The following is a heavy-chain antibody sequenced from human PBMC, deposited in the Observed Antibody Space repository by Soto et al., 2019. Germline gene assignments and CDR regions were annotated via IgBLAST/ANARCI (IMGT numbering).Heavy chain of an antibody. J-gene: IGHJ3*02. V-gene: IGHV3-13*01. CDR1: GFTFSSYD. D-gene: IGHD2-21*02. CDR3: ARRGDSDAFDI. CDR2: IGTAGDT. Sequence: GGSLRLSCAASGFTFSSYDMHWVRQATGKGLEWVSAIGTAGDTYYPGSVKGRFTISRENAKNSLYLQMNSLRAGDTAVYYCARRGDSDAFDIWGQGTMVTVSS.